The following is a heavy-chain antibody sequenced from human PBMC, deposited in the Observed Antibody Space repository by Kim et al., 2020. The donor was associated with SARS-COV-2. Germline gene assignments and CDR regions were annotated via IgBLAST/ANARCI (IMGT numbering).Heavy chain of an antibody. CDR3: AVGIAAAGHFDY. D-gene: IGHD6-13*01. Sequence: SETLSLTCAVYGGSFSGYYWSWIRQPPGKGLEWIGEINHSGSTNYNPSLKSRVTISVDTSKNQFSLKLSSVTAADTAVYYCAVGIAAAGHFDYWGQGTLVTVSS. CDR2: INHSGST. V-gene: IGHV4-34*01. CDR1: GGSFSGYY. J-gene: IGHJ4*02.